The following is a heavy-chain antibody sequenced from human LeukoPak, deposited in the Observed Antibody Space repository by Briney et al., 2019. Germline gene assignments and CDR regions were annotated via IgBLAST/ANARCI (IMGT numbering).Heavy chain of an antibody. CDR2: IYYSGST. V-gene: IGHV4-31*03. Sequence: PSETLSLTCTVSGGSISSGGYYWSWIRQHPGKGLEWIGYIYYSGSTYYNPSLKSRVTISVDTSKNQFSLKLSSVTAADTAVYYCARGGFVYSSGWYFPSLYYFDYWGQGTLVTVSS. J-gene: IGHJ4*02. CDR3: ARGGFVYSSGWYFPSLYYFDY. CDR1: GGSISSGGYY. D-gene: IGHD6-19*01.